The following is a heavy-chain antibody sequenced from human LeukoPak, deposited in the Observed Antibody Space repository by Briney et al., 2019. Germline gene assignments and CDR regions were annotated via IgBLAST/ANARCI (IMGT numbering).Heavy chain of an antibody. V-gene: IGHV1-69*02. CDR3: ARASVAGIASDY. J-gene: IGHJ4*02. CDR2: IIPILGIA. Sequence: GASVKVSCKASGGTFSSYTISWVRQAPGQGLEWMGRIIPILGIANYAQKFQGRVTITADKSTSTAYMELSSLRSEDTAVYYCARASVAGIASDYWGQGTLVTVSS. CDR1: GGTFSSYT. D-gene: IGHD6-19*01.